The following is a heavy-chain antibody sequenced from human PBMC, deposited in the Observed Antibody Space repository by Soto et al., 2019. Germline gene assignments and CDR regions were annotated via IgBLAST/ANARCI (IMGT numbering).Heavy chain of an antibody. J-gene: IGHJ4*02. Sequence: PGGSLRLSCAASGFTFSSYWMSWVRQAPGKGLEWVANIKQDGSEKYYVDSVKGRFTISRDNAKNSLYLQMNSLRAEDTAVYYCARDGVATIHDFDYRGQGTLVTVSS. CDR2: IKQDGSEK. D-gene: IGHD5-12*01. CDR3: ARDGVATIHDFDY. CDR1: GFTFSSYW. V-gene: IGHV3-7*01.